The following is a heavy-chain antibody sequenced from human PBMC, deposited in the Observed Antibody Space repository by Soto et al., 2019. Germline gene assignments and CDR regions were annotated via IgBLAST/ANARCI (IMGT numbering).Heavy chain of an antibody. D-gene: IGHD3-10*01. V-gene: IGHV1-18*01. CDR3: ARTYGSGDYFLPFEY. CDR1: GYMFNTYG. J-gene: IGHJ4*02. CDR2: ISVYNGNI. Sequence: QVQLLQSGAEVKKPGASVKVSCKASGYMFNTYGITWVRQAPGQGLEWMGWISVYNGNIDYAQKFEGRGTMTTDTSKSTAYMELKSLTSDDTAVYYCARTYGSGDYFLPFEYWGQGTPVSVSS.